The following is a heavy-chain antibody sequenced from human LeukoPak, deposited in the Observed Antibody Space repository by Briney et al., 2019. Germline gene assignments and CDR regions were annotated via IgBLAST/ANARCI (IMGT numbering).Heavy chain of an antibody. CDR2: INPNSGGT. J-gene: IGHJ6*02. CDR3: ASSGLTTYYYYGMDV. Sequence: ASVKVSCKASGYTFTGYYMHWVRQAPGQGLEGMGWINPNSGGTNYAQKLQGRVTMTRDTSISTAYMELSRLRSDDTAVYYCASSGLTTYYYYGMDVWGQGTTVTVSS. D-gene: IGHD4/OR15-4a*01. CDR1: GYTFTGYY. V-gene: IGHV1-2*02.